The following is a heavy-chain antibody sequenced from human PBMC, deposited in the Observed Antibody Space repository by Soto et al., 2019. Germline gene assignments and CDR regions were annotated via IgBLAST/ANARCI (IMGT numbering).Heavy chain of an antibody. CDR1: GGSFSGYY. D-gene: IGHD2-15*01. CDR2: NNHSGST. Sequence: LSLTCAVYGGSFSGYYWSWIRQPPGKGLEWIGENNHSGSTNYNPSPKSRVTVSVDTSKNQFSLKLSSVTAADTAVYYCARGLKVVVAARLVYYYMDVWGKGTTVTVSS. J-gene: IGHJ6*03. CDR3: ARGLKVVVAARLVYYYMDV. V-gene: IGHV4-34*01.